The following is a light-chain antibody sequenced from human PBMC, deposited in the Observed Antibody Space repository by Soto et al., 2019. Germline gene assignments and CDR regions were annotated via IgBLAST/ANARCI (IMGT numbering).Light chain of an antibody. CDR2: DAS. CDR3: QQRSNWPR. Sequence: EIVMTQSPATLSLSPGERATLSCRASQSVGSFLAWYQQKPGQAPRLLIYDASNRATGIPARFSVSGSGTDFTLTISSIEPEDSAVDDCQQRSNWPRFGQGTRLEIK. CDR1: QSVGSF. V-gene: IGKV3-11*01. J-gene: IGKJ5*01.